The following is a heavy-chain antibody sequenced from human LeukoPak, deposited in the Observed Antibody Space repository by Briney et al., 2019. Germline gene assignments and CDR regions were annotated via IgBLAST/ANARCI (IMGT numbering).Heavy chain of an antibody. J-gene: IGHJ4*02. V-gene: IGHV3-21*01. CDR3: ARGHYDVLAASYKWTPDY. D-gene: IGHD3-9*01. Sequence: KPGGSLRLSCAASGFTFNTFNMNWVRQAPGKGLEWDSSITSGGDYIYYADSVKGRFTTSRDNAKNSLSLQLNSLRVEDTAVYYCARGHYDVLAASYKWTPDYWGQGTLVTVSS. CDR2: ITSGGDYI. CDR1: GFTFNTFN.